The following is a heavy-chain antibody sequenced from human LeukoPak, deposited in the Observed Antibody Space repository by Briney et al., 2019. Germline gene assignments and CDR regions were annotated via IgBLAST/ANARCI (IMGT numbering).Heavy chain of an antibody. CDR3: ARDHYYGSGIFISYGMDV. Sequence: AASVKVSCKASGGTFSSYAISWVRQAPGQGLEWMGGIIPIFGTANYAQKFQGRVTITADESTSTAYMELSSLRSEDTAVYYCARDHYYGSGIFISYGMDVWGQGTTVTVSS. V-gene: IGHV1-69*13. D-gene: IGHD3-10*01. CDR2: IIPIFGTA. CDR1: GGTFSSYA. J-gene: IGHJ6*02.